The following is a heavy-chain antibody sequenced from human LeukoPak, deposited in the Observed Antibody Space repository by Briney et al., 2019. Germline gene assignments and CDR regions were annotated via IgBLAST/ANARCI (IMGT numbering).Heavy chain of an antibody. J-gene: IGHJ4*02. D-gene: IGHD1-1*01. Sequence: GGSLRLSCAASGFTFSNYEMNWVRQAPGKGLEWISFISTGGSTIYYADSVKGRFTISRDNAKISLYLEMNSLRAEDTAVYYCARDGTGGWNGDYWGQGTLVTVSS. V-gene: IGHV3-48*03. CDR3: ARDGTGGWNGDY. CDR2: ISTGGSTI. CDR1: GFTFSNYE.